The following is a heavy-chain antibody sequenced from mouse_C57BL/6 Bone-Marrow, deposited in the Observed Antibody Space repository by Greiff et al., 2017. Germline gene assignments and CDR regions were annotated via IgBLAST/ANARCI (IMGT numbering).Heavy chain of an antibody. J-gene: IGHJ2*01. Sequence: QVQLQQPGAELVMPGASVKLSCKASGYTFTSYWMHWVKQRPGQGLEWIGEFDPSNSYTNYNQKFKGKSTLTVDKSSSTAYMQLSSLTSEDSAVYYCAREGGPGYYFDYWGQGTTLTVSS. CDR3: AREGGPGYYFDY. V-gene: IGHV1-69*01. CDR1: GYTFTSYW. CDR2: FDPSNSYT. D-gene: IGHD3-3*01.